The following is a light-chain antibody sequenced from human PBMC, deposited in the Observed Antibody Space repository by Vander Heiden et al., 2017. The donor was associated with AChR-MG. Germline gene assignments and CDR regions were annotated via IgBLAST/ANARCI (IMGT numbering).Light chain of an antibody. J-gene: IGLJ1*01. V-gene: IGLV2-14*01. CDR3: SSYTSSSTRV. Sequence: QSALTQPASVSGSPGQSITISCTGTSSDVGGYNYVSWYQQHPGKAPKLMIYDVSKRPSGVSNRFSGSKSGNTASLTISGLQAEDEADDYCSSYTSSSTRVFGTGTKVTVL. CDR2: DVS. CDR1: SSDVGGYNY.